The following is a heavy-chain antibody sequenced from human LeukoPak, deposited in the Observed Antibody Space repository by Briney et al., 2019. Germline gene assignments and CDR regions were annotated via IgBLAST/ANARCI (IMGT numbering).Heavy chain of an antibody. J-gene: IGHJ4*02. V-gene: IGHV4-39*01. CDR1: GGSISSSSYY. CDR2: IYYSGST. Sequence: KPSETLSLTCIVSGGSISSSSYYWGWIRQPPGKGLEWIGSIYYSGSTYYNPSLKSRVTISVDTSKNQFSLKLSSVTAADTAVYYCASFYIKGYYFDYWGQGTLVTVSS. CDR3: ASFYIKGYYFDY. D-gene: IGHD2-15*01.